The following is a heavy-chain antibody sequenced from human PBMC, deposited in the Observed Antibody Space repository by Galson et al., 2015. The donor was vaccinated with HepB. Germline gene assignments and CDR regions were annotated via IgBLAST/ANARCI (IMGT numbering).Heavy chain of an antibody. CDR2: IYYSGST. CDR1: GGSIRSSSYY. J-gene: IGHJ6*02. D-gene: IGHD6-13*01. CDR3: ARRKAIAAAGTYYYYGMDV. Sequence: SETLSLTCTVSGGSIRSSSYYWGWIRQPPGTGLEWIGSIYYSGSTYYNPSLKSRVTISVDTSKNQFSLKLSSVTAADTAVYYCARRKAIAAAGTYYYYGMDVWGQGTTVTVSS. V-gene: IGHV4-39*01.